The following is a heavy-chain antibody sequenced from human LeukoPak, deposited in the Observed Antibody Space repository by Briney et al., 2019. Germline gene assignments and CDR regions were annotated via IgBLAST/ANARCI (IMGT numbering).Heavy chain of an antibody. CDR1: GFTFSSYD. CDR3: ARGSAAGPNFDY. Sequence: GRSLRLSCAASGFTFSSYDMHWVRQATGKGLEWVSAIGTAGDTYYPGSVKGRFTISRENAKNSLYLQMNSLRAGDTAVYYCARGSAAGPNFDYWGQGTLVTVSS. V-gene: IGHV3-13*01. CDR2: IGTAGDT. J-gene: IGHJ4*02. D-gene: IGHD6-13*01.